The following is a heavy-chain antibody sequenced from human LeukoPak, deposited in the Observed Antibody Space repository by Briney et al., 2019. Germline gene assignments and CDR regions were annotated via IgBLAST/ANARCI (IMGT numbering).Heavy chain of an antibody. V-gene: IGHV3-48*03. J-gene: IGHJ5*02. CDR2: ISSSGSTI. CDR1: GFTFSSYE. Sequence: PGGSLRLSCAASGFTFSSYEMNWVRQAPGKGLEWVSYISSSGSTIYYADSVKGRFTISRDNAKNSLYLQMNSLRADDTAVYYCARDRQTTAAAGSVNWFDPWGQGTLVTVSS. CDR3: ARDRQTTAAAGSVNWFDP. D-gene: IGHD6-13*01.